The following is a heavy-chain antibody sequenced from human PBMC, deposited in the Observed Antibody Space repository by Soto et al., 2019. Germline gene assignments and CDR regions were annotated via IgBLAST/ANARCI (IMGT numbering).Heavy chain of an antibody. CDR2: IWYDGSNK. CDR1: GFTFSSYG. CDR3: ARDHDYGDYFYYYGIDV. V-gene: IGHV3-33*01. Sequence: QVQLVESGGGVVQPGRSLRLSCAASGFTFSSYGMHWVRQAPGKGLEWVAVIWYDGSNKYYADSVKGRFTISRDNSKNTLYLQMNSLRAEDTAVYYCARDHDYGDYFYYYGIDVWGQGTTVTVSS. J-gene: IGHJ6*02. D-gene: IGHD4-17*01.